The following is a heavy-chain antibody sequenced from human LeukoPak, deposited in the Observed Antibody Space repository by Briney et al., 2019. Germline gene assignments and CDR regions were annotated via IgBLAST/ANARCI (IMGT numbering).Heavy chain of an antibody. Sequence: GGSLRLSCAASGFTFSSYNMNWVRQAPGKGLEWVSYITSSSTIYYADSVKGRFTISRDNAKNSLYLQMNSLRDEDTAVYYCAREYSSSSGSVSDYWGQGTLVTVSS. CDR1: GFTFSSYN. J-gene: IGHJ4*02. CDR2: ITSSSTI. CDR3: AREYSSSSGSVSDY. D-gene: IGHD6-6*01. V-gene: IGHV3-48*02.